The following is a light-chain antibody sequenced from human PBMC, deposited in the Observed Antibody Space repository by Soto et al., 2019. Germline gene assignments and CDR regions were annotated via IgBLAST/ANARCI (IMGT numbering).Light chain of an antibody. Sequence: EIVMTQSPATLSVSPGERATLSCRASQSVSTYLAWYQQKPGQAPSLLIYAASNRATGIPARFSGSGSGTDFTLTISSLEPEDSAVYYCQQRSDWPITSGGGTKVDIK. V-gene: IGKV3-11*01. CDR1: QSVSTY. CDR2: AAS. J-gene: IGKJ4*01. CDR3: QQRSDWPIT.